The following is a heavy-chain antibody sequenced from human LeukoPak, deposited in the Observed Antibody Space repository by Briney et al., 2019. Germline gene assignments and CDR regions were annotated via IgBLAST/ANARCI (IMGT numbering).Heavy chain of an antibody. Sequence: GASVKVSCKASGYTFTSYGISWVRQAPGQGLEWMGWISAYNGNTNYAQKLQGRVTMTTDTSTSTAYMELRSLRSDDTAVYYCARDSPHRLRYFDWLYGTRGNDADYWDQGTLVTVSS. CDR1: GYTFTSYG. CDR3: ARDSPHRLRYFDWLYGTRGNDADY. D-gene: IGHD3-9*01. V-gene: IGHV1-18*01. CDR2: ISAYNGNT. J-gene: IGHJ4*02.